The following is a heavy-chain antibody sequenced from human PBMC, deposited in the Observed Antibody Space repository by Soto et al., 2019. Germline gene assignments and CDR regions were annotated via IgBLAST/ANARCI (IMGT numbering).Heavy chain of an antibody. D-gene: IGHD5-12*01. CDR1: GGSFSGYY. CDR3: ARGSAKRDGYNYPYYFDY. J-gene: IGHJ4*02. V-gene: IGHV4-34*01. Sequence: PSETLSLTCAVYGGSFSGYYWSWIRQPPGKGLEWIGEINHSGSTNYNPSLKSRVTISVDTSKNQFSLKLSSVTAADTAVYYCARGSAKRDGYNYPYYFDYWCQGTLVTVSS. CDR2: INHSGST.